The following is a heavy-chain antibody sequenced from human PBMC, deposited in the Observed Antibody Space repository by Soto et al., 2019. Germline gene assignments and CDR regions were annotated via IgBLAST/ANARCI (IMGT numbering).Heavy chain of an antibody. CDR1: DGSSRSRSSY. D-gene: IGHD2-15*01. J-gene: IGHJ4*02. V-gene: IGHV4-39*01. Sequence: CTVGDGSSRSRSSYRYRKNQPPGKGLEWIGSIYYSGSTYYNPSLKSRVTISVDTSKNQFSLKLSSVTASDTAVYYCARHGGFNPFDYWGQGTPVTVSS. CDR3: ARHGGFNPFDY. CDR2: IYYSGST.